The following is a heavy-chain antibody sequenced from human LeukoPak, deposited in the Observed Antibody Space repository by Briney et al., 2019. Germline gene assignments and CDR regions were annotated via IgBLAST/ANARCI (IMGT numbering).Heavy chain of an antibody. V-gene: IGHV3-23*01. D-gene: IGHD4/OR15-4a*01. CDR3: AKGDYGGSYWYLDV. Sequence: GGSLRLSCAASGFVFRSYALSWVRQAPGKGVEWVSGISNSGDSLHYADSVRGRFTISRDNSENTVYMEMHSLGVEDTAIYYCAKGDYGGSYWYLDVWGRGTLVTVSS. CDR1: GFVFRSYA. CDR2: ISNSGDSL. J-gene: IGHJ2*01.